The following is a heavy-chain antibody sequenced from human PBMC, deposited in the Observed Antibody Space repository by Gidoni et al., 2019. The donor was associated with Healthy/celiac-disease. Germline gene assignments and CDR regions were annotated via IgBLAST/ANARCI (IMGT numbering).Heavy chain of an antibody. V-gene: IGHV3-20*01. CDR3: ARDLAGGGDY. Sequence: EVQLVESGGGVVRPGGSLRLSCAASGFTFDDYGSGWVSKAQGKGLEGVSGFNGNVGSTGYADSVKGRFTIPRDNAKNSLYLKMNSRRAEDTALYHCARDLAGGGDYWGQGTLVTVSS. J-gene: IGHJ4*02. CDR1: GFTFDDYG. D-gene: IGHD7-27*01. CDR2: FNGNVGST.